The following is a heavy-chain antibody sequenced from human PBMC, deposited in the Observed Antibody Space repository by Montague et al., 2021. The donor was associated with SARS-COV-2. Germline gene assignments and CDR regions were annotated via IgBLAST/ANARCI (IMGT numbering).Heavy chain of an antibody. Sequence: SVKVSCKASGYTFTSYGISWVRQAPGQGLEWMGWISAYNGNTNYAQKLQGRVTMTTDTSTSTAYMELRSLRSDDTAVYYCARDSLSSSTFGLFQHWGQGTLVTVSS. D-gene: IGHD6-6*01. CDR3: ARDSLSSSTFGLFQH. CDR2: ISAYNGNT. J-gene: IGHJ1*01. CDR1: GYTFTSYG. V-gene: IGHV1-18*01.